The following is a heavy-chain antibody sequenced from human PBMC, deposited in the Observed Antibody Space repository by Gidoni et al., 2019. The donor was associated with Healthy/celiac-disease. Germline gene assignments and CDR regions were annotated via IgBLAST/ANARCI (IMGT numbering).Heavy chain of an antibody. CDR1: GFTFSSYA. J-gene: IGHJ4*02. V-gene: IGHV3-23*01. D-gene: IGHD3-3*01. CDR3: ATRSGYHPGYFDY. CDR2: ISGSGGST. Sequence: EVQLLESGGGLVQPGGSLRLSCAASGFTFSSYAMSWVRQAPGKGLEWVSAISGSGGSTYYADSVKGRFTISRDNSKNTLYLQMNSLRAEDTAVYYCATRSGYHPGYFDYWGQGTLVTVSS.